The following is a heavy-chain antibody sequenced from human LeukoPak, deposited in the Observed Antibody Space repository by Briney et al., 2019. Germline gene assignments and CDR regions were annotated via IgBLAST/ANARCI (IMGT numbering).Heavy chain of an antibody. Sequence: ASVKVSCKASTYTFTDYYIHWVRQAPGQGLEWLGWIKPNSGGVKYAQKFQGRVTMTRDTSINTAYMNLGSLTSDDTAVYYCARDYGTRTCNWFDPCGQGTLVTVSS. CDR1: TYTFTDYY. CDR2: IKPNSGGV. D-gene: IGHD3-10*01. J-gene: IGHJ5*02. CDR3: ARDYGTRTCNWFDP. V-gene: IGHV1-2*02.